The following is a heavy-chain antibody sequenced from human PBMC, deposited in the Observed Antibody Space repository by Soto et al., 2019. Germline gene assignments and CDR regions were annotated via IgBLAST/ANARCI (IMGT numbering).Heavy chain of an antibody. CDR1: GFIFEDYA. V-gene: IGHV3-9*01. Sequence: EVHLVESGGGLVQPGRSLRLSCAASGFIFEDYAMHWVRQVQGKGLEWVSSISWNSGNIVYADSVKGRFTVSRDSANNFLYLQMNSLRTEDTALYYCAKGAVTSIFGYFGFCGQGTLVTVSS. J-gene: IGHJ4*02. CDR2: ISWNSGNI. D-gene: IGHD3-3*01. CDR3: AKGAVTSIFGYFGF.